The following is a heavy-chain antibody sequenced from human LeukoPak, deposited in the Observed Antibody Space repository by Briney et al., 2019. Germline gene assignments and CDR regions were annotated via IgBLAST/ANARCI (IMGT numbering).Heavy chain of an antibody. CDR2: IYPGDSDA. CDR1: GYNFNTFW. CDR3: VRRRGSSWKGGFDY. J-gene: IGHJ4*02. Sequence: GESLKISCEGSGYNFNTFWIGWVRQKPGEGLEWVGIIYPGDSDAKYSPAVQGQVTISADKPITTAYLQWSSLKASDTAMYYCVRRRGSSWKGGFDYWGQGTLVTVSS. D-gene: IGHD6-13*01. V-gene: IGHV5-51*01.